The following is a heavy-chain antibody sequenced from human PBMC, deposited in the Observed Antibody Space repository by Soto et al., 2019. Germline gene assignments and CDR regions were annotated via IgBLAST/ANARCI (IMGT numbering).Heavy chain of an antibody. V-gene: IGHV1-69*13. CDR1: GGTFSSYA. CDR3: ARENLRRGRDGYNISYYFDY. CDR2: IIPIFGTA. J-gene: IGHJ4*02. D-gene: IGHD5-12*01. Sequence: ASVKVSCKASGGTFSSYAISWVRQAPGQGLEWMGGIIPIFGTANYAQKFQGRVTITADESTSTAYMELSSLRSEDTAVYYCARENLRRGRDGYNISYYFDYWGQGTLVTVSS.